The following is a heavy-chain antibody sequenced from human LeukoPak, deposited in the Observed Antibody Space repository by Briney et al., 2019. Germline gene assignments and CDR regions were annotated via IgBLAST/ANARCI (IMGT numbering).Heavy chain of an antibody. CDR1: GGSISTYY. J-gene: IGHJ4*02. V-gene: IGHV4-59*12. CDR3: ARGPYTTGYCSGGSCYSWNY. CDR2: IYYSGDT. Sequence: PSETLSLTCTVSGGSISTYYWSWIRQPPGKGLEWLGYIYYSGDTNYKPSLKSRVTISVDTSKNQFSLKLSSVTAADTAVYYCARGPYTTGYCSGGSCYSWNYWGQGTLVTVSS. D-gene: IGHD2-15*01.